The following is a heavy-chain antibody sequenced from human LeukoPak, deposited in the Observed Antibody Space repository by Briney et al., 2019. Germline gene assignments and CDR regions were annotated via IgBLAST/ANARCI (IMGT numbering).Heavy chain of an antibody. J-gene: IGHJ4*02. V-gene: IGHV3-74*01. CDR3: ARVRVGAYDFEY. Sequence: PGGSLRLSCAASGFTFSNYWMHWARQVPGKGLVWVSRINFDGSTTNYADSVQGRFTISRDNAKNTVYLQLNSLSAEDTAVYYCARVRVGAYDFEYWGQGTLVTVSS. D-gene: IGHD3-10*01. CDR1: GFTFSNYW. CDR2: INFDGSTT.